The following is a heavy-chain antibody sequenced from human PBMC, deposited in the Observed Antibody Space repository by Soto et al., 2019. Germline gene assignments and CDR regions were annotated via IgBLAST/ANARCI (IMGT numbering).Heavy chain of an antibody. D-gene: IGHD1-26*01. Sequence: GASVNVSCKASGGTFSSYAISWVRRAPGQGLEWMGGIIPIFGTANYAQKFQGRVTITADESTSTAYMELSSLRSEDTAVYYCARDLPGATTWSFDYWGQGTLVTVSS. CDR1: GGTFSSYA. J-gene: IGHJ4*02. CDR3: ARDLPGATTWSFDY. V-gene: IGHV1-69*13. CDR2: IIPIFGTA.